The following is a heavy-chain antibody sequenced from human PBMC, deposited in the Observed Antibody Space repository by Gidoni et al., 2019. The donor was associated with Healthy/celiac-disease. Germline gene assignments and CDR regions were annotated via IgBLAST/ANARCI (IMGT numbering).Heavy chain of an antibody. J-gene: IGHJ6*02. CDR2: IIPIFGTA. V-gene: IGHV1-69*01. D-gene: IGHD2-2*01. Sequence: QVQLVQSGAEVKKPGSSVKVSCKASGGTFSSYAIRWVRQAPGQGLEWMGGIIPIFGTANYAQKFQGRVTITADESTSTAYMELSSLRSEDTAVYYCATLEYCSSTSCYNSRRTYYGMDVWGQGTTVTVSS. CDR1: GGTFSSYA. CDR3: ATLEYCSSTSCYNSRRTYYGMDV.